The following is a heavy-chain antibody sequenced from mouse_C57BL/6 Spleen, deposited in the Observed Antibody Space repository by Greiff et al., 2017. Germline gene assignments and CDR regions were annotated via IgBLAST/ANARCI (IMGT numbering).Heavy chain of an antibody. CDR2: IDPSDSYT. Sequence: QVQLQQSGAELVMPGASVKLSCKASGYTFTSYWMHWVKQRPGQGLEWIGEIDPSDSYTNYNQKFKGKSTLTVDKSSSTAYMQLSSLTSEDSAVYYCARFITTVVAHFDYWGQGTTLTVSS. D-gene: IGHD1-1*01. CDR1: GYTFTSYW. J-gene: IGHJ2*01. CDR3: ARFITTVVAHFDY. V-gene: IGHV1-69*01.